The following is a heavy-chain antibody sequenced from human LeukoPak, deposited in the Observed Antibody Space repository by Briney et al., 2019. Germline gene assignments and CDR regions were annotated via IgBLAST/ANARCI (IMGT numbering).Heavy chain of an antibody. D-gene: IGHD6-13*01. V-gene: IGHV4-34*01. CDR3: ARGYTSSWYFGNWFDP. CDR2: INHSGST. J-gene: IGHJ5*02. Sequence: NPSETLSLTCAVYGGSFSGYYWSWIRQPPGKGREWIGEINHSGSTNYNPSLKSRVTISVDTSKNQFSLKLSSVTAADTAVYYCARGYTSSWYFGNWFDPWGQGTLVTVSS. CDR1: GGSFSGYY.